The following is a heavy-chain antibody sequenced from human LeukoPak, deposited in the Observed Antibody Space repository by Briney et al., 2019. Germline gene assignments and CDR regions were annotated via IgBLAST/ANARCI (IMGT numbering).Heavy chain of an antibody. D-gene: IGHD1-26*01. J-gene: IGHJ4*02. V-gene: IGHV1-8*01. Sequence: ASVKVSCKASGYTFTSDDIIWVRQASGQGLEWMGWMNPNSGHTGYAQKFQGRVTMTRTTSISTAYMELTSLTSEDSAVYYCARSIVGVRKRNDYWGQGTLVTVSS. CDR1: GYTFTSDD. CDR3: ARSIVGVRKRNDY. CDR2: MNPNSGHT.